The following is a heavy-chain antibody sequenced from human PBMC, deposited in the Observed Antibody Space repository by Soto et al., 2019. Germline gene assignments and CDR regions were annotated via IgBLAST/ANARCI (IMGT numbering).Heavy chain of an antibody. CDR1: GYTFTSYD. Sequence: ASVKVSCKASGYTFTSYDINWVRQATGQGLEWMGWMNPNSGNTGYAQKFQGRVTMTRNTSISTAYMELSSLRSEDTAVYYCARVTRSWSSGSYQYAGFPNPWGQGTLVTVSS. CDR3: ARVTRSWSSGSYQYAGFPNP. CDR2: MNPNSGNT. V-gene: IGHV1-8*01. J-gene: IGHJ5*02. D-gene: IGHD3-10*01.